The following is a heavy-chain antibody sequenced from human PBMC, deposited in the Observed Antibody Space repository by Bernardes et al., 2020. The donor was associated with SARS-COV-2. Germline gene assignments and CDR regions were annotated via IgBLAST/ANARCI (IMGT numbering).Heavy chain of an antibody. CDR1: GGSFSGYY. V-gene: IGHV4-34*01. Sequence: SETLSLTCGVSGGSFSGYYWSWIRQPPGKGLEWIGEINHSGSTNYNPSLKSRVTISVDTSKNQFSLKLSSVTAADTAVYYCARRPELRTITIFGVVIYYYYGMDVWGQGTTVTVSS. CDR3: ARRPELRTITIFGVVIYYYYGMDV. D-gene: IGHD3-3*01. CDR2: INHSGST. J-gene: IGHJ6*02.